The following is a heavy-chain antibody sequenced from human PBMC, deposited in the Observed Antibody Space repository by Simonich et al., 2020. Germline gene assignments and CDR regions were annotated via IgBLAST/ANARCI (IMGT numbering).Heavy chain of an antibody. Sequence: QVQLVESGGGVVQPGRSLRLSCAASGFTCSGYAMHWVRQAPGMGIEWVAVISYDGSNKYYADSVKGRYTISRDNSKNPLYLQMNSLRAEDTAVYYCARDRNWGWFDPWGQGTLVTVSS. CDR3: ARDRNWGWFDP. CDR2: ISYDGSNK. V-gene: IGHV3-30*07. J-gene: IGHJ5*02. D-gene: IGHD7-27*01. CDR1: GFTCSGYA.